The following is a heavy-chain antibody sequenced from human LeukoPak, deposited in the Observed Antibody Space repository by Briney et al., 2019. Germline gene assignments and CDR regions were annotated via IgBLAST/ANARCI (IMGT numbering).Heavy chain of an antibody. J-gene: IGHJ6*02. CDR1: GFTFSSYA. V-gene: IGHV3-30-3*01. CDR3: ARDEVLLWFGEPPGPYYYYGMDV. Sequence: GGSLRLSCAPSGFTFSSYAIPRVPEAPGTGLEWVAVISYDVSNKYYADSVQGRFTISRDNSKNTLYLQMNSVRAENTAVYYWARDEVLLWFGEPPGPYYYYGMDVWGQGTTVTVSS. D-gene: IGHD3-10*01. CDR2: ISYDVSNK.